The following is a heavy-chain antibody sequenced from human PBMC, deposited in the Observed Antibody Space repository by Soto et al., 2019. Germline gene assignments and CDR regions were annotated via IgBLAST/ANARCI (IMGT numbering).Heavy chain of an antibody. CDR1: GFTFDDYA. Sequence: EVQLVESVGGLVQPGRSLRLSCAASGFTFDDYAMHWVRRVPGKGLEWVSSISWNSNIIGYADSVKGRFTISSDNAKNSLYLQMNSLRPEDTALYYCAKGGPDGFCSGGRCYFDYWGQGTLVTVSA. CDR2: ISWNSNII. D-gene: IGHD2-15*01. J-gene: IGHJ4*02. CDR3: AKGGPDGFCSGGRCYFDY. V-gene: IGHV3-9*01.